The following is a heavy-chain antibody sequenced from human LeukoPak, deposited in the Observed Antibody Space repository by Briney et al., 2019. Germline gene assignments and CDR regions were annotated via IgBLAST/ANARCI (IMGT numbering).Heavy chain of an antibody. CDR2: ISAYNGST. V-gene: IGHV1-18*01. Sequence: ASVKVSCKASGYTFTSYGISWVRQAPGQGLEWMGWISAYNGSTNYAQKLQGRVTMTTDTSTSTAYMELRSLRSDDTAVYYCATIPGTTNGVVSDYWGQGTLVTVSS. CDR1: GYTFTSYG. J-gene: IGHJ4*02. D-gene: IGHD1-7*01. CDR3: ATIPGTTNGVVSDY.